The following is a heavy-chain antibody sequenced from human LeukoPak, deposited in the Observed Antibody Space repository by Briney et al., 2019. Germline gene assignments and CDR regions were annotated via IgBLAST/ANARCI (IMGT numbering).Heavy chain of an antibody. J-gene: IGHJ4*02. D-gene: IGHD3-10*01. V-gene: IGHV3-48*01. CDR1: GFTFSSYS. Sequence: GGSLRLSCVASGFTFSSYSMNWVRQAPGKGLEWASYISGNNDNIHYADSVKGRFTISRDNAKNSLYLQMNSLRGEATAVYCCGGDYDWGFDYWGQGTLVTVSS. CDR3: GGDYDWGFDY. CDR2: ISGNNDNI.